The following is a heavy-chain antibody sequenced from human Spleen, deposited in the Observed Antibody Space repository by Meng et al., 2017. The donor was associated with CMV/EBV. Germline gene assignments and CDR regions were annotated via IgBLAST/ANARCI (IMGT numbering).Heavy chain of an antibody. CDR1: GGSFSGYD. CDR2: IKHSEST. D-gene: IGHD3-10*01. V-gene: IGHV4-34*01. Sequence: QGQLQEWGAGVLKPSATLALTYAVSGGSFSGYDQTWVRQPPGKGLEWIGEIKHSESTNYNPTLKIRVTISVDTSKNQFSLKLSSVTAADTAVYYCARGAGITRGGHLSYWGQGTLVTVSS. CDR3: ARGAGITRGGHLSY. J-gene: IGHJ4*02.